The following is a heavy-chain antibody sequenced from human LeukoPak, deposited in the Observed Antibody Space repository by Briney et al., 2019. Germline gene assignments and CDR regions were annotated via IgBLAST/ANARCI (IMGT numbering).Heavy chain of an antibody. V-gene: IGHV3-23*01. D-gene: IGHD3-10*01. J-gene: IGHJ6*02. CDR2: ITTGGPNT. CDR3: ARDNYYYGSGGKTEYYYYGMDV. CDR1: GFTFSSYT. Sequence: GVLRLSCTASGFTFSSYTMSWVRQAPGKGLKWVSTITTGGPNTYYADSVKGRFTISRDNSKNTLYLQMNSLRAEDTAVYYCARDNYYYGSGGKTEYYYYGMDVWGQGTTVTVSS.